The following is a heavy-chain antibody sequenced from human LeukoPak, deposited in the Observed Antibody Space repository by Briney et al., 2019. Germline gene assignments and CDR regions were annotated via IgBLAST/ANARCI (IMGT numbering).Heavy chain of an antibody. J-gene: IGHJ4*02. CDR1: GFTFSSYV. CDR3: ARVDTAMIKAFDY. CDR2: IRISSDST. Sequence: AGGSLRLSCAASGFTFSSYVMSWVRQAPGKGLEWVSTIRISSDSTYYTDSVKGRFTISRDNSKNTLYMQMNSLRAEDTAVYYCARVDTAMIKAFDYWGQGTLVTVSS. V-gene: IGHV3-23*01. D-gene: IGHD5-18*01.